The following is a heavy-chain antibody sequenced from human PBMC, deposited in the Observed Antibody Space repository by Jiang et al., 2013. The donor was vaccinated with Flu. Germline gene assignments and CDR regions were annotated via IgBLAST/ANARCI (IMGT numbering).Heavy chain of an antibody. CDR2: IRSKAYNYAT. CDR1: GFSFSDSA. V-gene: IGHV3-73*01. Sequence: VQLLESGGGLVQPGGSLKLSCAASGFSFSDSAMHWVRQTSGKGLEWVGRIRSKAYNYATAYAASVKDRFTISRDDSKNTAFLQMDSLKTEDTALYYCATEPYCSAPTCLRWFDPWGQGALVTVSS. J-gene: IGHJ5*02. CDR3: ATEPYCSAPTCLRWFDP. D-gene: IGHD2-15*01.